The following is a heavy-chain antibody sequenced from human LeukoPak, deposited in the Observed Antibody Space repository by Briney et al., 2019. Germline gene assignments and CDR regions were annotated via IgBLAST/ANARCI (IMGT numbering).Heavy chain of an antibody. CDR1: GDRLSNNW. CDR3: ARRIWFGSNWFDP. J-gene: IGHJ5*02. V-gene: IGHV5-51*01. D-gene: IGHD3-10*01. Sequence: GESLQISCKISGDRLSNNWIGWGRQGPGKGLEWLGLIYPGNSDNRYRPFFQGEVTISVDTSISTAYLHWGGLKASDTAMYYCARRIWFGSNWFDPWGQGTLVTVSS. CDR2: IYPGNSDN.